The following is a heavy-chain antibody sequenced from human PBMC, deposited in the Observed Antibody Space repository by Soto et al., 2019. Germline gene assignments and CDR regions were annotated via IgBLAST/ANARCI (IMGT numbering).Heavy chain of an antibody. CDR3: ARDPRYGSGNDAFDI. CDR2: IIPILGIA. J-gene: IGHJ3*02. Sequence: QVQLVQSGAEVKKPGSTVKVSCKASEDSFSSYTISWVRQAPGQGLEWMGRIIPILGIANYAQKFQGRVTISADKSTNTAYMEVSSLRSEDTDVYYCARDPRYGSGNDAFDIWGQGTMVTVSS. CDR1: EDSFSSYT. D-gene: IGHD6-19*01. V-gene: IGHV1-69*08.